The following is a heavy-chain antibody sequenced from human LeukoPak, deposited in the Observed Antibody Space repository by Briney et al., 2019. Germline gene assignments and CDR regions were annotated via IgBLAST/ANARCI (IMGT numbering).Heavy chain of an antibody. V-gene: IGHV3-64D*06. Sequence: GGSLRLSCSASGFTFSSYAMHWVRQAPGKGLEYVSAISSNGGSTYYADSVKGRFTISRDNSKNTLYLQMGSLRAEDTAVYYCVKDGTDYGDFPRDYFDYWGQGTLVTVSS. CDR2: ISSNGGST. CDR3: VKDGTDYGDFPRDYFDY. CDR1: GFTFSSYA. J-gene: IGHJ4*02. D-gene: IGHD4-17*01.